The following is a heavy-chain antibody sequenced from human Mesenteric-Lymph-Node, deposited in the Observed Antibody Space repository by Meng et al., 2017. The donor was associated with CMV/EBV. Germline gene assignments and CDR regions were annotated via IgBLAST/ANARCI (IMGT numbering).Heavy chain of an antibody. Sequence: VDVQESGPGLVKPSETLSLTCIVSGVSVTSGAYHWSWIRQSPGKGLEWIGYIYGTGITIYNPSLKSRVTILLETSKNQFSLKLNSVTTADTAVYYCAKSRSSTPGIVDDWGQGTLVTVSS. CDR1: GVSVTSGAYH. D-gene: IGHD2/OR15-2a*01. CDR2: IYGTGIT. J-gene: IGHJ4*02. CDR3: AKSRSSTPGIVDD. V-gene: IGHV4-61*08.